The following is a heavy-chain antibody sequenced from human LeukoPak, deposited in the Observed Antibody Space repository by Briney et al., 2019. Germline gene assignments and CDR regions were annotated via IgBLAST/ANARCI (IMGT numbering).Heavy chain of an antibody. J-gene: IGHJ4*02. D-gene: IGHD6-13*01. Sequence: GGSLRLSCAASGFIFDNYAMNWVRQAPGKGLEWLTGISGFGGSTYYAASAKGRFTISRDNSGNTLFLQLNNLRVEDTAVYYCARRGGSSWSSSDYWGQGSLVTVSS. V-gene: IGHV3-23*01. CDR2: ISGFGGST. CDR3: ARRGGSSWSSSDY. CDR1: GFIFDNYA.